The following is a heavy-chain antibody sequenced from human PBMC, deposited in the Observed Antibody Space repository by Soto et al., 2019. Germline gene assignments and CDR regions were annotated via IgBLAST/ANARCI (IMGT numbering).Heavy chain of an antibody. V-gene: IGHV1-69*01. CDR2: IIPIFGTA. CDR1: GGTFSSYA. D-gene: IGHD2-21*02. CDR3: ERAHCGGDCYTNWFAP. J-gene: IGHJ5*02. Sequence: QVQLVQSGAEVKKPGSSVKVSCKASGGTFSSYAISWVRQAPGQGLEWMGGIIPIFGTANYAQKFQGRVTITTDESTSTAYMELSSLRSEDTAVHYSERAHCGGDCYTNWFAPWGQGTLVTVSS.